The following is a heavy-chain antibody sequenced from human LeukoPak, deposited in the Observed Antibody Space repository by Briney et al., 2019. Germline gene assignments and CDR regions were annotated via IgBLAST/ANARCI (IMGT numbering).Heavy chain of an antibody. Sequence: PGGSLRLSCATSGFTFSDYNMNWVRQVPRNGLESVSYMGGSGNIIYYADSVTGRFTISRDNAKKSLDLQMNSLRVEDTGVYYCARDVYYGSGSPRLDYWGQGTLVTVSS. CDR3: ARDVYYGSGSPRLDY. V-gene: IGHV3-48*01. CDR2: MGGSGNII. D-gene: IGHD3-10*01. CDR1: GFTFSDYN. J-gene: IGHJ4*02.